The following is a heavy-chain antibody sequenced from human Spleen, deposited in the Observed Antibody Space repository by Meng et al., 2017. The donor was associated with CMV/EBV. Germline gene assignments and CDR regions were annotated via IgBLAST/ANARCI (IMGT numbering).Heavy chain of an antibody. CDR3: VISSHN. V-gene: IGHV3-30*02. Sequence: QVQLVESGGGVVQPGRSLRLSCAASGFTFSSYGMHWVRQAPGKGLEWISFIRFDGSNNNYVDSVKGRFTISRDNSKNTLYLQMNSLRAEDTAMYYCVISSHNWGQGTLVTVSS. D-gene: IGHD3-3*02. J-gene: IGHJ4*02. CDR1: GFTFSSYG. CDR2: IRFDGSNN.